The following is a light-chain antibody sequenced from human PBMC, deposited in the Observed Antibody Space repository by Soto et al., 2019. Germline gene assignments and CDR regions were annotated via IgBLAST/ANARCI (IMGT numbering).Light chain of an antibody. Sequence: DIQMTQSPSSVSASVGDRVTITCRASQGLSSSLAWYQQRPGKAPQLLIYPASTLQSGVPARFSGSGSGTEFTLTISSLQSEDFATYYCQQLNAYPLTFGGGTKVDI. J-gene: IGKJ4*01. CDR3: QQLNAYPLT. V-gene: IGKV1-9*01. CDR2: PAS. CDR1: QGLSSS.